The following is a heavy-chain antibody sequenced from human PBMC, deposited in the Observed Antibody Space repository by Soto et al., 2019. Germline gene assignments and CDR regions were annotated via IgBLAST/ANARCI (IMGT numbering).Heavy chain of an antibody. V-gene: IGHV4-61*08. CDR2: IHYSGST. Sequence: SETLSLTCTVSGGSISSGGYYWSWIRQPPGKGLEWIGFIHYSGSTNYNPSLKSRVAMSVDTSKNQFSLKLTSVNAADTAVYYCTRGGDAYKNGHWGQGTLVTVSS. D-gene: IGHD2-21*01. J-gene: IGHJ4*02. CDR1: GGSISSGGYY. CDR3: TRGGDAYKNGH.